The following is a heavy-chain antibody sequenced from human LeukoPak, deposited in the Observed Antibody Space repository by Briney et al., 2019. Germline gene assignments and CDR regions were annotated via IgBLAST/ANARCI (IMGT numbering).Heavy chain of an antibody. Sequence: GGSLRLSCAASGLTLSSYWMYWVRQAPGKGLVWVSRIHRNGSITNYADSVKGRFTISRDSAKNTLYLQMNSLRAEDTAVYYCAREASTAAQYYFDYWGQGTQVTVSS. D-gene: IGHD6-13*01. V-gene: IGHV3-74*01. CDR3: AREASTAAQYYFDY. J-gene: IGHJ4*02. CDR2: IHRNGSIT. CDR1: GLTLSSYW.